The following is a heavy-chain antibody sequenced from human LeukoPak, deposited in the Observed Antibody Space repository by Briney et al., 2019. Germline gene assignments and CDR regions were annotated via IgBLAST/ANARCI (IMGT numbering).Heavy chain of an antibody. V-gene: IGHV4-4*02. Sequence: SETLSLTCVVSGDSISSVKLWSWVRQPPGKGLEWIGEINHSGSTNYNPSLKSRVTISVDTSKNQFSLKLSSVTAADTAVYYCARSRNITMVRGEYFDYWGQGTLVTVSS. CDR2: INHSGST. J-gene: IGHJ4*02. D-gene: IGHD3-10*01. CDR3: ARSRNITMVRGEYFDY. CDR1: GDSISSVKL.